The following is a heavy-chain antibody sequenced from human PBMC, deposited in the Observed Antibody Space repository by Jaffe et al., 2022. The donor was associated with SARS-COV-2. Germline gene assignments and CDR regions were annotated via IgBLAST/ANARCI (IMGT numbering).Heavy chain of an antibody. CDR2: ISSSSSTI. V-gene: IGHV3-48*01. CDR3: ARCGQLLCVWFDP. Sequence: EVQLVESGGGLVQPGGSLRLSCAASGFTFSSYSMNWVRQAPGKGLEWVSYISSSSSTIYYADSVKGRFTISRDNAKNSLYLQMNSLRAEDTAVYYCARCGQLLCVWFDPWGQGTLVTVSS. J-gene: IGHJ5*02. CDR1: GFTFSSYS. D-gene: IGHD2-2*01.